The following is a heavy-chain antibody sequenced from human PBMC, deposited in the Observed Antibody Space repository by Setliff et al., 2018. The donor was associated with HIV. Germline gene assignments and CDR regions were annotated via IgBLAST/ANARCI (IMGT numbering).Heavy chain of an antibody. Sequence: ASVKVSCKASGYTFTNYAIHWVRQAPGQRLEWMGWINAGNGNTKYSQRFQGRVTITRDTSASTAYLELSSLRSEDTAVYYCARPVGGTGFDPWGQGTLVTVSS. CDR1: GYTFTNYA. D-gene: IGHD1-26*01. V-gene: IGHV1-3*01. CDR2: INAGNGNT. CDR3: ARPVGGTGFDP. J-gene: IGHJ5*02.